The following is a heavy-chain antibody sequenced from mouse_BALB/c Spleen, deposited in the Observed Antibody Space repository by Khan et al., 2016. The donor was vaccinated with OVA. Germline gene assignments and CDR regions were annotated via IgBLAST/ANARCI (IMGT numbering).Heavy chain of an antibody. Sequence: QVQLQESGAELAKPGASVKLSCKASGYNFNNSCIHWVKQRPGQGLEWIGYIYPRTGNTYYNQTFNDKATLTTDKSSSTAYMQLSSLTSEDSAVFCVARCRNDYWGQGTLLTVSP. CDR3: ARCRNDY. V-gene: IGHV1-7*01. CDR1: GYNFNNSC. J-gene: IGHJ2*01. D-gene: IGHD1-1*01. CDR2: IYPRTGNT.